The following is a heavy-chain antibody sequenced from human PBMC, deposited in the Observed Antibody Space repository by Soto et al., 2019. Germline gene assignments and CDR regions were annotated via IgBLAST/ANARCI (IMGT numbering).Heavy chain of an antibody. CDR3: ARFPAYYCSGGSCFSPRAFDI. CDR2: ISSSSSTI. Sequence: GGSLRLSCAASGFTFSSYSMNWVRQAPGKGLEWVSYISSSSSTIYYADSVKGRFTISRDNATDSLYLQMNSLRAEDPAVYYCARFPAYYCSGGSCFSPRAFDIWGQGTMVTVSS. V-gene: IGHV3-48*01. D-gene: IGHD2-15*01. J-gene: IGHJ3*02. CDR1: GFTFSSYS.